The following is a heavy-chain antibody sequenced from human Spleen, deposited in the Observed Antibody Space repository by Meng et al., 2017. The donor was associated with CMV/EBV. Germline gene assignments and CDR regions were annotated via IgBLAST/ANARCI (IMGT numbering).Heavy chain of an antibody. D-gene: IGHD5-18*01. Sequence: GGSLRLSCEASGIILSSYDMHWVRQAPGKGLEWVAFIRHDGRNKYSADSVKGRFTISRDNSKNTLYLQMNSLGAEDTAVYYCARESRGYSLDYWGQGTLVTVSS. CDR3: ARESRGYSLDY. J-gene: IGHJ4*02. CDR2: IRHDGRNK. CDR1: GIILSSYD. V-gene: IGHV3-30*02.